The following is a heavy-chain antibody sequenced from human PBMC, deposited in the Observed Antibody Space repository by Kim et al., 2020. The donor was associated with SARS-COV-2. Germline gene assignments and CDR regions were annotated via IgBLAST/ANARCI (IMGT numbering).Heavy chain of an antibody. D-gene: IGHD1-26*01. V-gene: IGHV3-33*01. Sequence: GGSLRLSCAASGFTFSSYGMHWVRQAPGKGLEWVAVIWYDVSNKYYADSVKGRFTISRDNSKNTLYLQMNSLRAEDTAVYYCARDGRVGATTGLDYWGQGTLVTVSS. J-gene: IGHJ4*02. CDR1: GFTFSSYG. CDR2: IWYDVSNK. CDR3: ARDGRVGATTGLDY.